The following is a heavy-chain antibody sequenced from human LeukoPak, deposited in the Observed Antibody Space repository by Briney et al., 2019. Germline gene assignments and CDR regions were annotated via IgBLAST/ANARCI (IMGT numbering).Heavy chain of an antibody. CDR1: GFTFSDYW. V-gene: IGHV3-74*01. D-gene: IGHD3-16*01. J-gene: IGHJ4*02. CDR3: AREGNAYPFDY. CDR2: IKSDGGLT. Sequence: GGSLRLSCAASGFTFSDYWMHWVRQAPGKGLVWVSRIKSDGGLTNYADSVKGRSTISRDNAKNSLYLQMNSLRAEDTAVYYCAREGNAYPFDYWGQGTLVTVSS.